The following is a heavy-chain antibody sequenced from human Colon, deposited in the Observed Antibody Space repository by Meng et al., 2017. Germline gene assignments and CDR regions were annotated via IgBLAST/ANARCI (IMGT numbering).Heavy chain of an antibody. CDR3: GRDQGRELMNH. CDR2: VYHRGDT. D-gene: IGHD1-7*01. CDR1: GDSISSDIR. V-gene: IGHV4-4*02. J-gene: IGHJ4*02. Sequence: VQLQGSGQGLLKPSGTLPLTCTVSGDSISSDIRWSWVRQPPGKGLEWIGEVYHRGDTNYNPSLKSRVDISVDKSKNQFYLSLFSVTAADTAVYYCGRDQGRELMNHWGQGTLVTVSS.